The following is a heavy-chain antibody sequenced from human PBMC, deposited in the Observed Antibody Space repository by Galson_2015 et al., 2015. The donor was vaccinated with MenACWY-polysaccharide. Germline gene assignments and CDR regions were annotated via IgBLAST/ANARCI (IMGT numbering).Heavy chain of an antibody. CDR3: ARDRGRHSHGPPYYFDF. V-gene: IGHV6-1*01. CDR1: GDSVSSNPAS. Sequence: CAISGDSVSSNPASWNWIRQSPSRGLEWLGRTYYRSQWYTDYAVSVKSRIAINADASRNQSSLQLNSVTPDDMAVYYCARDRGRHSHGPPYYFDFWGRGTLV. CDR2: TYYRSQWYT. D-gene: IGHD5-24*01. J-gene: IGHJ4*02.